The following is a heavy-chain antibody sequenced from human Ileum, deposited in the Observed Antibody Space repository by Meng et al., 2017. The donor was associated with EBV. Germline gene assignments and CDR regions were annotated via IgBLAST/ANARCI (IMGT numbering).Heavy chain of an antibody. CDR2: IYHSGST. CDR1: AGSISSRNW. Sequence: ESGSGRVTTWVTLSLHVAVAAGSISSRNWWSWVRQHPGKGLEWIGEIYHSGSTNYNPSRKSRVTISVDKSKNQFSLNLSSVTAADTAVYYCARVGQWLPIDYWGQGTLVTVSS. V-gene: IGHV4-4*02. D-gene: IGHD6-19*01. J-gene: IGHJ4*02. CDR3: ARVGQWLPIDY.